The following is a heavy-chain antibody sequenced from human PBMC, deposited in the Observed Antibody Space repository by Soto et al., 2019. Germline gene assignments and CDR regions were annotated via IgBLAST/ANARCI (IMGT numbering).Heavy chain of an antibody. J-gene: IGHJ6*02. D-gene: IGHD6-19*01. CDR2: ISGSGGST. CDR3: AKVGSIAVAGPGSYYGMDV. Sequence: QPGGSLRLSCAASGFTFSSYAMSWVRQAPGKGLEWVSAISGSGGSTYYADSVKGRFTISRDNSKNTLYLQMNSLRAEDTAVYYCAKVGSIAVAGPGSYYGMDVWGQGTTVTVSS. CDR1: GFTFSSYA. V-gene: IGHV3-23*01.